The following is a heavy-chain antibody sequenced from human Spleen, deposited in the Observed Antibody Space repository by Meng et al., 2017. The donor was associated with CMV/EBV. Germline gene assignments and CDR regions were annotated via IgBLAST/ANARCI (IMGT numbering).Heavy chain of an antibody. CDR2: IKQDGSEK. CDR1: GFTFSSYW. V-gene: IGHV3-7*01. CDR3: ASPGDYYDSSGYSY. D-gene: IGHD3-22*01. Sequence: GGSLRLSCAASGFTFSSYWMSWVRQAPGKGLEWVANIKQDGSEKYYVDSVKGRFTISRDNAKNSLYLQMNNVSAEDTAVYYCASPGDYYDSSGYSYWGQGSLVTVSS. J-gene: IGHJ4*02.